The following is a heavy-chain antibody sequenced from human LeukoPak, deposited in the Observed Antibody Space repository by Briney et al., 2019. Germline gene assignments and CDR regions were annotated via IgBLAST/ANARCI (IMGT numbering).Heavy chain of an antibody. CDR2: ISASGSST. D-gene: IGHD4-17*01. CDR1: GFTFSSYA. CDR3: AKTGYGDYVSIDWFDP. J-gene: IGHJ5*02. V-gene: IGHV3-23*01. Sequence: GGSLRLSCAASGFTFSSYAMSWVRQGPGKGLEWVSVISASGSSTDYADSVKGRFTISRDISKNMLYLQMNSLRAEDTAVYYCAKTGYGDYVSIDWFDPWGQGTLVTVSS.